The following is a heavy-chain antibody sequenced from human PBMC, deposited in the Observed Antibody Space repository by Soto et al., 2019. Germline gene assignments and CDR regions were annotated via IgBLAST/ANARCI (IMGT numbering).Heavy chain of an antibody. D-gene: IGHD1-1*01. CDR2: ITYDGSNK. V-gene: IGHV3-30*18. Sequence: GGSLRLSCAASGFVISSYGMHWVRQAPGKGLEWVAVITYDGSNKYYADSVKGRFSISRDNSRNTLFLQMHSLRAEDTAVYYCAKDPKATGTHYWGRGTLVTVSS. CDR1: GFVISSYG. CDR3: AKDPKATGTHY. J-gene: IGHJ4*02.